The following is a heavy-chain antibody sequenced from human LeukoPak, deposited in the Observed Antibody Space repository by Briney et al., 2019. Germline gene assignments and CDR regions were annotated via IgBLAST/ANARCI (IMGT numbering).Heavy chain of an antibody. J-gene: IGHJ4*02. D-gene: IGHD6-19*01. V-gene: IGHV4-59*08. CDR2: IYYSGST. CDR3: ARGHSSGWYYLDY. Sequence: PSETLSLTCTVSGGSISSYYWSWIRQPPGKGLEWIGYIYYSGSTNYNPSLKSRVTISVDTSKKQFSLKLSSVTAADTAVYYCARGHSSGWYYLDYWGQGTLVTVSS. CDR1: GGSISSYY.